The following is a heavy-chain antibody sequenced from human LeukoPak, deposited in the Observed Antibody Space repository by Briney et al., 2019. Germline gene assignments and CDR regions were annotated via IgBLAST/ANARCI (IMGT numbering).Heavy chain of an antibody. CDR1: RFTFSSYA. CDR2: ISYVETNK. J-gene: IGHJ4*02. Sequence: GGSLRLSCAASRFTFSSYAMHWVRQAPGKGLEWVAVISYVETNKYYAESVKGRFTISRDNSKSTLCLQMNSLRAEDTAVYYCAKQLGYCSDGSCYFPYWGQGTLVTVSS. CDR3: AKQLGYCSDGSCYFPY. V-gene: IGHV3-30*04. D-gene: IGHD2-15*01.